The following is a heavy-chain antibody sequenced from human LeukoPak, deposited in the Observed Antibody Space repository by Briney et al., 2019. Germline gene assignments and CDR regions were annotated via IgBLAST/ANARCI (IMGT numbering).Heavy chain of an antibody. CDR3: AMASSTSSGWFDP. V-gene: IGHV3-23*01. J-gene: IGHJ5*02. CDR2: ISGSGGST. Sequence: GGSLRLSCAASGFTFSSYVMSWVRQAPGKGMEWVSTISGSGGSTYYADSMKGRFTISRDNSKNTLYLQMNSLRAEDMAVYCCAMASSTSSGWFDPWGQGTPVTVSS. CDR1: GFTFSSYV. D-gene: IGHD2-2*01.